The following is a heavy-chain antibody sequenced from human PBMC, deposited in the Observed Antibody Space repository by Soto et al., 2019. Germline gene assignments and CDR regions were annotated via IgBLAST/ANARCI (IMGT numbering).Heavy chain of an antibody. CDR1: GFTFSNYA. CDR2: ISATGGGT. D-gene: IGHD3-16*01. V-gene: IGHV3-23*01. CDR3: AKHRRAGGIAAVGFDL. Sequence: GGSLRLSCAASGFTFSNYAMSWVREAPGKGLEWVSLISATGGGTYYADSVKGRFTISRDNSHNTLYLQVHSLTAEDTAVYYCAKHRRAGGIAAVGFDLWGQGAQVTVYS. J-gene: IGHJ5*01.